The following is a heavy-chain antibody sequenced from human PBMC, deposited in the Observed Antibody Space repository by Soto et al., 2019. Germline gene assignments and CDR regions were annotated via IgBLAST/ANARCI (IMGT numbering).Heavy chain of an antibody. V-gene: IGHV3-30-3*01. CDR1: GSTFSSYA. CDR2: ISYDGSNK. CDR3: ARDSGPYGDPPPDI. Sequence: QVQLVESGGGVVQPGRSLRLSCAASGSTFSSYAMHWVRQAPGKGLEWVAVISYDGSNKYYADSVKGRFTISRDNSKNTQYLQMNSLRAEDTAVYYCARDSGPYGDPPPDIWGQGTMVTVSS. D-gene: IGHD4-17*01. J-gene: IGHJ3*02.